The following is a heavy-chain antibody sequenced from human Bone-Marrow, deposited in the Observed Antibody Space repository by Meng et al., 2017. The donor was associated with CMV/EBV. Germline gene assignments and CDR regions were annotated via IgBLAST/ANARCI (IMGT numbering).Heavy chain of an antibody. J-gene: IGHJ6*02. Sequence: GGSLRLSCAASGFTFSSYSMNWVRQAPGKGLEWVSSISSSSSYIYYADSVEGRFTISRDNAKNSLYLQMNSLRAEDTAVYYCARYPFGGEYYGMDVWGQGTTVTVSS. D-gene: IGHD3-16*01. V-gene: IGHV3-21*01. CDR2: ISSSSSYI. CDR3: ARYPFGGEYYGMDV. CDR1: GFTFSSYS.